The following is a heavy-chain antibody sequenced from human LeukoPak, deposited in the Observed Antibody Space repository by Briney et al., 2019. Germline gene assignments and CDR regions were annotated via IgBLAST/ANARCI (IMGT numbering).Heavy chain of an antibody. Sequence: AGESLKISCKGSGYRFTNYWIGWVRQMPGKGLEWMGIIYPGDSDTRYRPSFQGQVTISADKSISTAYLQWSSLKASDTAIYYCARLIDYGGSGYYFDYWGQGTLVTVSS. CDR2: IYPGDSDT. D-gene: IGHD4-23*01. V-gene: IGHV5-51*01. CDR1: GYRFTNYW. CDR3: ARLIDYGGSGYYFDY. J-gene: IGHJ4*02.